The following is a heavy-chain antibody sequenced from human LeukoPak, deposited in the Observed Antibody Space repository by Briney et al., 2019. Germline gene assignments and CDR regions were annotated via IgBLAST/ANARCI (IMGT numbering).Heavy chain of an antibody. CDR2: ISAYNGNT. Sequence: GASVKVSCKASGYTFTSYGISWVRQAPGPGLEWMGWISAYNGNTNYAQKLQGRVTMTTDTSTSTAYMELRSLRSDDTAVYYCARDSNGDYVWYFDYWGQGTLVTVSS. CDR3: ARDSNGDYVWYFDY. D-gene: IGHD4-17*01. J-gene: IGHJ4*02. V-gene: IGHV1-18*01. CDR1: GYTFTSYG.